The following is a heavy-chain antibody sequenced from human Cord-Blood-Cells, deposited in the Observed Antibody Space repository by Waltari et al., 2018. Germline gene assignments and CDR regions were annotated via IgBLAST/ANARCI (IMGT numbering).Heavy chain of an antibody. CDR3: ARARRDGYNPFDY. V-gene: IGHV4-31*03. Sequence: QVQLQESGPGLVKPSQTLSLTCTVSGGSISRGGSYWLWTRQHPGKGLEWIGYIYYSGSTYYNPSLKSRVTISVDTSKNQFSLKLSSVTAADTAVYYCARARRDGYNPFDYWGQGTLVTVSS. CDR1: GGSISRGGSY. CDR2: IYYSGST. D-gene: IGHD5-12*01. J-gene: IGHJ4*02.